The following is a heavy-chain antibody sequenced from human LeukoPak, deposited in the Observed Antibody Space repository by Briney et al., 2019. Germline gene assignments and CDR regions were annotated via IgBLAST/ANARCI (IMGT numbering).Heavy chain of an antibody. D-gene: IGHD3-22*01. CDR3: ARDGDTSGYSD. J-gene: IGHJ4*02. CDR1: GFTFSSYR. Sequence: GGSLRLSCAASGFTFSSYRMNWVRQAPGKGLEWVASISTSSSYIYYADSLKGRFTISRDNAKNSLYLQMNSLRVEDTAVYYCARDGDTSGYSDWGQGTLVTVSS. V-gene: IGHV3-21*01. CDR2: ISTSSSYI.